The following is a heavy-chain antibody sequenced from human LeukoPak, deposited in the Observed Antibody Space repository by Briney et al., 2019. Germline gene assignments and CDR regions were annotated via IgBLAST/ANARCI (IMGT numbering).Heavy chain of an antibody. D-gene: IGHD2-21*01. CDR1: GFTFSNYG. Sequence: TGGSLRLSCAASGFTFSNYGIHWVRQAPGKGLEWVAVISYDGNKYYADSVKGRFTISRDNSKNTLYLQMNSLRAEDTAVYYCALLSLAGPFDYWGQGTLVTVSS. J-gene: IGHJ4*02. CDR2: ISYDGNK. CDR3: ALLSLAGPFDY. V-gene: IGHV3-30*03.